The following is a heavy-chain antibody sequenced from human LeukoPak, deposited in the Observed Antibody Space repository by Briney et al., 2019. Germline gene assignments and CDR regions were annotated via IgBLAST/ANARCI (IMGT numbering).Heavy chain of an antibody. Sequence: QPGGSLRLSCAASGFTFSNYATSWVRQVTGKGLEWVSSISGTGGATSYADSVRGRFIISRDSSKDTMYLQMNSLRVDDTAVFYCAKLAGVAVAGRNYYMDVWGKGATVTVSS. CDR2: ISGTGGAT. V-gene: IGHV3-23*01. CDR1: GFTFSNYA. CDR3: AKLAGVAVAGRNYYMDV. D-gene: IGHD6-19*01. J-gene: IGHJ6*03.